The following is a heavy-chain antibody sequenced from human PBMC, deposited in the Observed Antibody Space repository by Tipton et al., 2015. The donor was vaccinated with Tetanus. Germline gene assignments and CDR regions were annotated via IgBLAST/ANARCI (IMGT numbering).Heavy chain of an antibody. CDR2: VYYTGST. CDR1: GFTFSSYN. D-gene: IGHD6-13*01. Sequence: LRLSCAASGFTFSSYNMNWVRQAPGKGLEWIGYVYYTGSTNHNPSLKSRVTISMDRSKNQISLQLTSVTAADTAVYFCAGVTAQRTELYFDHWGQGTLVTVSS. CDR3: AGVTAQRTELYFDH. J-gene: IGHJ4*02. V-gene: IGHV4-59*01.